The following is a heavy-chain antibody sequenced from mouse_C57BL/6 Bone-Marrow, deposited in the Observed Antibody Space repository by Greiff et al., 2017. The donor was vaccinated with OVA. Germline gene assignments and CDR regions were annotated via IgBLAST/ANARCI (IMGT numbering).Heavy chain of an antibody. Sequence: QVQLQQPGAELVRPGTSVKLSCKASGYTFTSYWMHWVKQRPGQGLEWIGVIDPSDSYTNYNQKFKGKATLTVDTSSSTAYMQLSSLTSEDSAVYDCARWGGDYFDYWGQGTTLTVSS. CDR2: IDPSDSYT. V-gene: IGHV1-59*01. CDR1: GYTFTSYW. D-gene: IGHD1-1*02. J-gene: IGHJ2*01. CDR3: ARWGGDYFDY.